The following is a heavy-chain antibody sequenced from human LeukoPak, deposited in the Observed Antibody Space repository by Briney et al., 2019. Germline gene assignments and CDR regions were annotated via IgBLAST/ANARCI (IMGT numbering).Heavy chain of an antibody. D-gene: IGHD4-17*01. V-gene: IGHV4-39*01. CDR3: ARHPTVMTIDY. CDR2: IYYSGST. Sequence: SETLSLTCTVSGGSISSSSYYWGWIRQPPGKGLEWIGSIYYSGSTYYNPSLKSRVTISVDTSKNQFSLKLSSVTAADTAVYYCARHPTVMTIDYWGQGTLVTVSS. CDR1: GGSISSSSYY. J-gene: IGHJ4*02.